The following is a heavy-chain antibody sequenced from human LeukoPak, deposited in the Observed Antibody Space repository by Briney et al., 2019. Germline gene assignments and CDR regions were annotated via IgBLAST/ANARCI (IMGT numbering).Heavy chain of an antibody. CDR3: VREGNYLFDY. J-gene: IGHJ4*02. Sequence: GGSLRLSCAASGFTFSNYVMTWVRQAPGKGLEWVANINQDESGKNYVDSVKGRFTISRDNAKNSLYLQMNGLRAEDTAVYYCVREGNYLFDYWGQGTLVTVSS. D-gene: IGHD1-1*01. V-gene: IGHV3-7*01. CDR2: INQDESGK. CDR1: GFTFSNYV.